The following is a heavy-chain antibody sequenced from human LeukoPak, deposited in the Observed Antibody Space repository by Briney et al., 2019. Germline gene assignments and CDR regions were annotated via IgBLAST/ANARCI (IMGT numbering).Heavy chain of an antibody. J-gene: IGHJ4*02. Sequence: GESLKISCKGSGYSFTSYWIGWVRQMPGKGLEWMGIINPGDSDTRYSPSFQGQVTISADKSISTAYLQWSSLKASDTAMYYCARHGTPDAYYYDSSGYFADYWGQGTLVTVSS. D-gene: IGHD3-22*01. CDR2: INPGDSDT. V-gene: IGHV5-51*01. CDR3: ARHGTPDAYYYDSSGYFADY. CDR1: GYSFTSYW.